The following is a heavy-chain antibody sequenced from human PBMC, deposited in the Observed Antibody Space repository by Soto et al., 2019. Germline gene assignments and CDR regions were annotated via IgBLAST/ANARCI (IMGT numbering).Heavy chain of an antibody. Sequence: PGGSLRLSCAGSGFTFSSYAMTWVRQAPGKGLEWVSAISYSGVSTYYADSVKGRFTISRDSSENTLSLQMNSLRVDDTAVYYCARTRGYSDYDLDYRGQGTRVTVSS. J-gene: IGHJ4*02. CDR1: GFTFSSYA. V-gene: IGHV3-23*01. CDR2: ISYSGVST. D-gene: IGHD5-12*01. CDR3: ARTRGYSDYDLDY.